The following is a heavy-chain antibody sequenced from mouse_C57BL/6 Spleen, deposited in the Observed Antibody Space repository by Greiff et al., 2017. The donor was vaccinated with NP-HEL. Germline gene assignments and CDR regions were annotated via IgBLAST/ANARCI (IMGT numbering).Heavy chain of an antibody. CDR1: GYTFTSYG. V-gene: IGHV1-81*01. CDR3: ARPYDYDVGYAMDY. J-gene: IGHJ4*01. Sequence: VQLQQSGAELARPGASVKLSCKASGYTFTSYGISWVKQRTGQGLEWIGEIYPRSGNTYYNEKFKGKATLTADKSSSTAYMELRSLTSEDSAVCFCARPYDYDVGYAMDYWGQGTSVTVSS. D-gene: IGHD2-4*01. CDR2: IYPRSGNT.